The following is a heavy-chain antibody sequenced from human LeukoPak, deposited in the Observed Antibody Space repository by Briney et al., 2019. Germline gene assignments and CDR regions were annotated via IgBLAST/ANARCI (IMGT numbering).Heavy chain of an antibody. CDR2: ISGSGGST. Sequence: GGTLRLSCAASGFTFSSYGMSWVRQAPGKGLEWVSAISGSGGSTYYADSVKGRFTISRDNSKNTLYLQMNSLRAEDTAVYYCAKVRDETYYYDSSGYLDYWGQGTLVTVSS. V-gene: IGHV3-23*01. CDR3: AKVRDETYYYDSSGYLDY. D-gene: IGHD3-22*01. J-gene: IGHJ4*02. CDR1: GFTFSSYG.